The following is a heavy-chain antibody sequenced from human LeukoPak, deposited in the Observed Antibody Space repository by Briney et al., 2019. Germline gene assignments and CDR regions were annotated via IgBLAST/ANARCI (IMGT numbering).Heavy chain of an antibody. V-gene: IGHV3-21*01. CDR3: ARGGFKYNYYDAMDV. CDR2: ISSSSSYI. Sequence: GGSLRLSCAASGFTFSSYSMNWVRQAPGKGLEWVSSISSSSSYIYYADSVKGRFTTSRDNAKNTLYLQMNSQRAEDTAIYYCARGGFKYNYYDAMDVWGQGTTVTVSS. J-gene: IGHJ6*02. D-gene: IGHD2-15*01. CDR1: GFTFSSYS.